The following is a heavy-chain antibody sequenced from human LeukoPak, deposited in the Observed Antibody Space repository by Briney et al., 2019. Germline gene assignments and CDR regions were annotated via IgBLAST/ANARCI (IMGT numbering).Heavy chain of an antibody. CDR1: GFTVSSNY. V-gene: IGHV3-53*01. D-gene: IGHD2-2*01. Sequence: GGSLRLSCAASGFTVSSNYMSWVRQAPGKGLEWVSVIYSGGSTYYADSVKGRFTISRDNSKNTLYLQMNSLRAKDTAVYYCARVPSSTSSYCYYGMDVWGQGTTVTVSS. J-gene: IGHJ6*02. CDR2: IYSGGST. CDR3: ARVPSSTSSYCYYGMDV.